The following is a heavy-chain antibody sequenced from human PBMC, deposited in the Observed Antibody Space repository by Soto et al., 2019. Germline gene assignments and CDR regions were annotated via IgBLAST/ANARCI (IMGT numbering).Heavy chain of an antibody. J-gene: IGHJ4*02. Sequence: ASVKVSCKASGYTFTSYYMHWVRQAPGQGLEWMGIINPSGGSTSYAQKFQGRVTMTRDTSTSTVYMELSSLRSEDTAVYYCARDPPAGSSPSQFDYWGQGTLVTVSS. D-gene: IGHD6-13*01. V-gene: IGHV1-46*03. CDR3: ARDPPAGSSPSQFDY. CDR1: GYTFTSYY. CDR2: INPSGGST.